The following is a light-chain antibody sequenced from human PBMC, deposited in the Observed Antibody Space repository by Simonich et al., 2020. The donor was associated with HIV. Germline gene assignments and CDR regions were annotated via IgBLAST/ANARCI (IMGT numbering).Light chain of an antibody. J-gene: IGKJ3*01. Sequence: EIVLTQSPATLSLSPGERATLSCRASQSVSSYLAWYQQKPGLAPSLLIYGASTRATGIPARFSGSGSGTEFTLTISSMQSEDFADYYCQHYNNGPLTFGPGTKVDIK. V-gene: IGKV3-15*01. CDR2: GAS. CDR1: QSVSSY. CDR3: QHYNNGPLT.